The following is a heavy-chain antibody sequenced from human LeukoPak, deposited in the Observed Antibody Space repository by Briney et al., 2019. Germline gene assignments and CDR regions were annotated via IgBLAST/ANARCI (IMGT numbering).Heavy chain of an antibody. CDR3: ARGPHSTVIFPRGGYYYYMDV. CDR2: IYYSGST. CDR1: GGSISSGGYY. J-gene: IGHJ6*03. D-gene: IGHD4-11*01. V-gene: IGHV4-31*03. Sequence: PSETLSLTCTVSGGSISSGGYYWSWIRQHPGKGLEWIGYIYYSGSTYYNPSLKSRVTISVDTSKNQFSLKLSSVTAADTAVYYCARGPHSTVIFPRGGYYYYMDVWGKGTTVTVSS.